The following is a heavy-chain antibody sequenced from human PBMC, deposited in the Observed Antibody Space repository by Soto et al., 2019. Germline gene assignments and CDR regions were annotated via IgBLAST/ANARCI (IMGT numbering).Heavy chain of an antibody. CDR2: ISSSGSTI. J-gene: IGHJ4*02. V-gene: IGHV3-48*03. Sequence: GGSLRLSCAASGFTFSSYEMNWVRQAPGKGLEWVSYISSSGSTIYYADSVKGRFTISRDNAKNSLSLQMNSLRAEDTAVYYCARGTMIVVVIISYSFDYWGQGTLGTVPS. CDR3: ARGTMIVVVIISYSFDY. D-gene: IGHD3-22*01. CDR1: GFTFSSYE.